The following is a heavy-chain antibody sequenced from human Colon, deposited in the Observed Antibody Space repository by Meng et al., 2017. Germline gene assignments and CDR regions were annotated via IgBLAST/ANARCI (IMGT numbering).Heavy chain of an antibody. CDR2: INHTGNT. CDR1: GGSFSGYS. V-gene: IGHV4-34*01. D-gene: IGHD6-19*01. Sequence: QVQLQQWGAGLLKPSETLSLTCAGYGGSFSGYSWSWIRQPPGKGLEWIGEINHTGNTSYNPSLKSRLTISVDTSKNQFSLNLSSVTAADTALYYCARERLSSGWYGGRWFDPWGQGTLVTVSS. J-gene: IGHJ5*02. CDR3: ARERLSSGWYGGRWFDP.